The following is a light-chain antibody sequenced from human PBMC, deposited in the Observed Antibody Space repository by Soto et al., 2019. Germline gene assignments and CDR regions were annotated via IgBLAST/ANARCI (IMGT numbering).Light chain of an antibody. J-gene: IGKJ1*01. CDR1: QSVSSN. Sequence: EIVMTQSPATLSVSPGERATLSCRASQSVSSNLAWYQQKPGQAPRLLIYGASTRATGIPARCSGSGSGTEFTLTFSSLQSEDFAVYYCQHYNNWPRTFGQGTKVEIK. V-gene: IGKV3-15*01. CDR3: QHYNNWPRT. CDR2: GAS.